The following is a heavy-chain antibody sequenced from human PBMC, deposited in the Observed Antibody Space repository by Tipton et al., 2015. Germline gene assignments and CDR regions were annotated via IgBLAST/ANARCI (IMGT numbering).Heavy chain of an antibody. Sequence: SLRLSCAASGFTISHYWMSWVRQAPGKGLEYVSAITTNGYSTYYADSVRGRFTISRDNSKNTLYLQMSSLRAEDTAVYYCVKDGYYYDSGGYSPLDYWGQGTLVTVSS. D-gene: IGHD3-22*01. CDR3: VKDGYYYDSGGYSPLDY. CDR2: ITTNGYST. CDR1: GFTISHYW. J-gene: IGHJ4*02. V-gene: IGHV3-64D*08.